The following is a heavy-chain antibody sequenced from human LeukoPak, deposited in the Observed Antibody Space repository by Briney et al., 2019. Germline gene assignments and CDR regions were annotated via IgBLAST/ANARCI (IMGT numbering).Heavy chain of an antibody. V-gene: IGHV5-51*01. Sequence: GASLQISCEGSGSSFTSYWIGWVRQLPGKGLEWMGIIYPGDSDTRYSPSFQGQVTISADKSISTAYLQWSSLKASDTAMYYCARYDYYDSSGTFDYWGQGTLVTVSS. CDR3: ARYDYYDSSGTFDY. CDR2: IYPGDSDT. D-gene: IGHD3-22*01. J-gene: IGHJ4*02. CDR1: GSSFTSYW.